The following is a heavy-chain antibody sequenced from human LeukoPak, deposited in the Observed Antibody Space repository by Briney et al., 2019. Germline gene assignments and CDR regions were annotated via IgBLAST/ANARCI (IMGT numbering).Heavy chain of an antibody. CDR2: FDPEVGET. CDR3: ATDLEAGQIYAFDI. D-gene: IGHD1-1*01. Sequence: ASPKVSCKVSGYTLTELTMHWVRQAPGKGLGWMGGFDPEVGETIYAQKFQGRVTMTEDTSTDTAYMDLSSLRSEYTAVYYCATDLEAGQIYAFDIWGQGTMVTVAS. CDR1: GYTLTELT. V-gene: IGHV1-24*01. J-gene: IGHJ3*02.